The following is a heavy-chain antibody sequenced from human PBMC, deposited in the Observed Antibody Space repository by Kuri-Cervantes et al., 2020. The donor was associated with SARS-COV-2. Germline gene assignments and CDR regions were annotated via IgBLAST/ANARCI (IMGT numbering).Heavy chain of an antibody. CDR3: ARGRSFAGN. Sequence: SETLSLTCAVYGGSFSGYYWSWIRQPPGKGLEWIGEINHSGSTNYNPSLKSRVTISVDTPKNQFSLKLSSVTAADTAVYYCARGRSFAGNWGQGTLVTVSS. D-gene: IGHD6-13*01. CDR2: INHSGST. CDR1: GGSFSGYY. V-gene: IGHV4-34*01. J-gene: IGHJ4*02.